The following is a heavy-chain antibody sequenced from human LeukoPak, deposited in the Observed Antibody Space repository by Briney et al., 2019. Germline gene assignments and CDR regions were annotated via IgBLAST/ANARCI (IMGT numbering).Heavy chain of an antibody. CDR2: ISSSGDTT. J-gene: IGHJ3*02. Sequence: PGGSLRLSCAASGFTFTSYAMSWVRQGPGKGLEWVSVISSSGDTTYYADSVKGRFTISRDNSKNTLHLQMNSLRAEDTAVYYCARNIGYCSGGGCYSDGFDIWGQGTMVTVSS. CDR3: ARNIGYCSGGGCYSDGFDI. V-gene: IGHV3-23*01. D-gene: IGHD2-15*01. CDR1: GFTFTSYA.